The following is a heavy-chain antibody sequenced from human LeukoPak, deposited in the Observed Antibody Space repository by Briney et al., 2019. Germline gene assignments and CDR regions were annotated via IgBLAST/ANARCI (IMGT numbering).Heavy chain of an antibody. Sequence: GGSLRLSCTASGFTFGDYAMSWLRQAPGKGLEWVGFIRSKAYGGTTEYAASVKGRFTISRDDSKSIAYLQMNSLKAEDTAVCYCTSSTRDSDTYYYYGMDVWGQGTTVTVSS. CDR2: IRSKAYGGTT. CDR3: TSSTRDSDTYYYYGMDV. CDR1: GFTFGDYA. J-gene: IGHJ6*02. D-gene: IGHD5-18*01. V-gene: IGHV3-49*03.